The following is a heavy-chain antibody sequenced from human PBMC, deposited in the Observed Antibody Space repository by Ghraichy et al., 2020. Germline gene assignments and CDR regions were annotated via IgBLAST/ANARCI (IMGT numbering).Heavy chain of an antibody. CDR2: INHSGST. V-gene: IGHV4-34*01. Sequence: SETLSLTCAVYGGSFSGYYWSWIRQSPGKGLEWIGEINHSGSTNYNPSLKSRVTISVDTSKNQFSLKLSSVTAADTAVYYCARGQRTTGDVDYWGQGTLVTVSS. CDR1: GGSFSGYY. D-gene: IGHD7-27*01. J-gene: IGHJ4*02. CDR3: ARGQRTTGDVDY.